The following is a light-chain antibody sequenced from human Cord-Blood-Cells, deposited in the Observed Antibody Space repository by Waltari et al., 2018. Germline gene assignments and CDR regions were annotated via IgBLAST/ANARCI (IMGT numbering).Light chain of an antibody. CDR1: SSDVGGYNY. V-gene: IGLV2-14*01. CDR2: EVS. Sequence: QSALTQPASVSGSPGQSITISCTGTSSDVGGYNYVSWYQQHPGKAPKLMIYEVSNRPSGVSNRFSGSKSGNTVSLTISGLQAEDEADYYCSSYTSSSTSYVFGTGTKVTVL. J-gene: IGLJ1*01. CDR3: SSYTSSSTSYV.